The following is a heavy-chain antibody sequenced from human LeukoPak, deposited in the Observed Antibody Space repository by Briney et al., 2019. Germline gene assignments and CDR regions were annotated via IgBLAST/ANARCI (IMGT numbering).Heavy chain of an antibody. CDR2: IMQDGSEK. CDR1: GFTFSSYW. J-gene: IGHJ4*02. CDR3: ARFIAAPYYFDY. D-gene: IGHD6-13*01. V-gene: IGHV3-7*01. Sequence: GGSLRLSCAASGFTFSSYWMSWVRQAPGKGLEWVANIMQDGSEKYYVDSVKGRFTISRDNARNSLYLQMNSLRAEDTAVYYCARFIAAPYYFDYWGRGTLVTVSS.